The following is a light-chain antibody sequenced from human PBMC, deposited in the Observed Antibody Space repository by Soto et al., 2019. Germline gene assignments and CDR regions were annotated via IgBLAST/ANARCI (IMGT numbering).Light chain of an antibody. Sequence: EIVLTQSPDTLSLFPGERATLSCRASQSVSSTYLAWYQQKLGQAPRLLIFGASSRATGIPDRFSGSGSGTDFTLTISRLEPEDFAVDYCQQYGSSRWTFGQGTKVEIK. V-gene: IGKV3-20*01. CDR2: GAS. J-gene: IGKJ1*01. CDR3: QQYGSSRWT. CDR1: QSVSSTY.